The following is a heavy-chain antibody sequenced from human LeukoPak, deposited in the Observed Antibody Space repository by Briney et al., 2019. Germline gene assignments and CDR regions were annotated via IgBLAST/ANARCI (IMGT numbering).Heavy chain of an antibody. CDR2: ISAYNGNT. V-gene: IGHV1-18*01. CDR3: ARVRFDWGQLWVLLFDY. D-gene: IGHD5-18*01. CDR1: GCTFTSYG. J-gene: IGHJ4*02. Sequence: ASVKVSCKASGCTFTSYGISWVRQAPGQGLEWMGWISAYNGNTNYAQKLQGRVTMTTDTSTSTAYMELRSLRSDDTAVYYCARVRFDWGQLWVLLFDYWGQGTLVTVSS.